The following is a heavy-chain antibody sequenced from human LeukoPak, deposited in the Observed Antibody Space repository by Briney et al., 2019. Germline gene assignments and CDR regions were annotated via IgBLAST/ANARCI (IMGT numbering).Heavy chain of an antibody. CDR1: RVSISSYS. D-gene: IGHD3-10*01. CDR3: ARHGSVRSPLGP. Sequence: SRTLSLTCTVSRVSISSYSWSWIQQPPGKGLEWIGYIYATGSTNYNPSLKSRVTISVDTSKNQFSLNLRSVTAADTAVYYCARHGSVRSPLGPWGQGTLVTVSS. CDR2: IYATGST. V-gene: IGHV4-4*09. J-gene: IGHJ5*02.